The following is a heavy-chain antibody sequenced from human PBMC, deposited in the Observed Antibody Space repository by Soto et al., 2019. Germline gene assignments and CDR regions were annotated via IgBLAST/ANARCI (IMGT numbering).Heavy chain of an antibody. J-gene: IGHJ4*02. CDR1: GFTFDDYT. V-gene: IGHV3-43*01. CDR2: ISWDGGST. D-gene: IGHD2-8*02. CDR3: AKDIAPYDVLVHGFDY. Sequence: PGGSLRLSCAASGFTFDDYTMHWVRQAPGKGLEWVSLISWDGGSTYYADSVKGRFTISRDNSKNSLYLQMNSLRTEDTALYYCAKDIAPYDVLVHGFDYWGQGTLVTVSS.